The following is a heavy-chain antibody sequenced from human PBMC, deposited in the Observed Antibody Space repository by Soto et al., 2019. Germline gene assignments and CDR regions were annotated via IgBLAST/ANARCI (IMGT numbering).Heavy chain of an antibody. J-gene: IGHJ6*02. V-gene: IGHV5-10-1*01. CDR2: IDPSDSYT. CDR3: ARHETGIVGATSYYYGMDV. CDR1: GYSFTSYW. D-gene: IGHD1-26*01. Sequence: PGESLKISCKGSGYSFTSYWISWVRQMPGKGLEWMGRIDPSDSYTNYSPSFQGHVTISAGKSISTAYLQWSSLKASDTAMYYCARHETGIVGATSYYYGMDVWGQGTTVTVSS.